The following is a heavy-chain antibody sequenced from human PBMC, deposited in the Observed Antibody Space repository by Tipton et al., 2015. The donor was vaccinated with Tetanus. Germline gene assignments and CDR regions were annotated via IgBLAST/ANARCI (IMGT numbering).Heavy chain of an antibody. CDR3: ARQADNWFDP. CDR2: IYYYRGST. CDR1: GGSITSGTYY. V-gene: IGHV4-39*01. Sequence: TLSLTCTVSGGSITSGTYYWGWIRQPPGKGLEWIGNIYYYRGSTYYNSPLKSRVTISLDTSKNHFSLKMISVTAADTAVYYCARQADNWFDPWGQGTLVVVSS. J-gene: IGHJ5*02.